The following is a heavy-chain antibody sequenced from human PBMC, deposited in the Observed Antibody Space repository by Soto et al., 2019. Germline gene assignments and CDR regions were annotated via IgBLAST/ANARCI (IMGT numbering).Heavy chain of an antibody. Sequence: PSETLSLTCTVSGGSISSYYWSWIRQPPGKGLERIGYIYYSGSTNYNPSLKSRVTISVDTSKNQFSLKLSSVTAADTAVYYCARGIRGYGDQLNWFDPWGQGTLVTVSS. CDR3: ARGIRGYGDQLNWFDP. J-gene: IGHJ5*02. V-gene: IGHV4-59*01. CDR2: IYYSGST. D-gene: IGHD4-17*01. CDR1: GGSISSYY.